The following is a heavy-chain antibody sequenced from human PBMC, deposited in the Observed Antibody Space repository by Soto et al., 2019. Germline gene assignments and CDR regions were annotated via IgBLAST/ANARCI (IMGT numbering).Heavy chain of an antibody. CDR1: NGSLGGYY. CDR2: SNHGGST. D-gene: IGHD3-22*01. CDR3: ARGSRSLYYYDTSASNYFGP. J-gene: IGHJ5*02. V-gene: IGHV4-34*01. Sequence: SETLSLTCAVFNGSLGGYYWSWIRQPPGKGPEWIGESNHGGSTNYNPSLRSRLSISVDTSKNQFSLRLSSVTAADTAVYYCARGSRSLYYYDTSASNYFGPWGQGILVTVSS.